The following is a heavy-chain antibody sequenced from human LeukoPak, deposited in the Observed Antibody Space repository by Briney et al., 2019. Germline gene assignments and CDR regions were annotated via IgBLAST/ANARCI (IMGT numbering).Heavy chain of an antibody. D-gene: IGHD3-22*01. CDR2: IYYSGST. V-gene: IGHV4-30-4*08. Sequence: PSETLSLTCTVSGGSISSGDYYWSWIRQPPGKGLEWIGYIYYSGSTYYNPSLKSRVTISVDTSKNRFSLKLSSVTAADTAVYYCATHSSGYHSGNDAFDIWGQGTMVTVSS. CDR3: ATHSSGYHSGNDAFDI. CDR1: GGSISSGDYY. J-gene: IGHJ3*02.